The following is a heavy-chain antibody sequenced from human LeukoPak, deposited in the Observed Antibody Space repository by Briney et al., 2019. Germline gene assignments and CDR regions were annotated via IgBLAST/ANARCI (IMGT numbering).Heavy chain of an antibody. CDR2: IWYDGSNK. CDR1: GFTSRSYA. CDR3: ARDPYSSSWYYYYGMDV. D-gene: IGHD6-13*01. J-gene: IGHJ6*02. V-gene: IGHV3-33*08. Sequence: GGSLRLSCAASGFTSRSYAMHWVRQAPGKGLEWVAVIWYDGSNKYYADSVKGRFTISRDNSKNTLYLQMNSLRAEDTTVYYCARDPYSSSWYYYYGMDVWGQGTTVTVSS.